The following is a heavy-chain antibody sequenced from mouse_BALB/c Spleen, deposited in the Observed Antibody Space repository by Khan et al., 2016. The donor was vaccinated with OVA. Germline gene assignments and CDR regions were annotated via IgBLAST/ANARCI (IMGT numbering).Heavy chain of an antibody. CDR1: GYSITSDYA. CDR2: ISYSGTT. CDR3: ARQNYYDYAMDY. D-gene: IGHD1-1*01. Sequence: VQLKESGPGLVKPSQSLSLTCTVTGYSITSDYAWNWIRQFPGNKLEWMGYISYSGTTSYNPSLKSRISITRDTSKNQFFLQLNSVTSEDTATYYCARQNYYDYAMDYCGQGTSVTVSS. V-gene: IGHV3-2*02. J-gene: IGHJ4*01.